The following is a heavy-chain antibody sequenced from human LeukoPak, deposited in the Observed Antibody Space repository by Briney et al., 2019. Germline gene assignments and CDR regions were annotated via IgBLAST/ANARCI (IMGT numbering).Heavy chain of an antibody. D-gene: IGHD2-15*01. CDR2: ISYDGSNK. CDR3: AKDSSGGPLLGAFDI. Sequence: SGGSLRLSCAASGFTFSSYGMHWVRQAPGKGLEWVAVISYDGSNKYYADSVKGRFTISRDNSKNTLYLQMNSLRAEDTAVYYCAKDSSGGPLLGAFDIWGQGTMVTVSS. J-gene: IGHJ3*02. V-gene: IGHV3-30*18. CDR1: GFTFSSYG.